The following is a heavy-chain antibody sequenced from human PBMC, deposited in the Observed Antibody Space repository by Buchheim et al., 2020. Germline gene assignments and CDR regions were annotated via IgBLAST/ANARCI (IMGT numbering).Heavy chain of an antibody. J-gene: IGHJ6*02. Sequence: QLQLQESGPGLVKPSGTLSLTCTVSGGSINSSPYYWGWIRQPPGKGLEWIGSIYWSGATYYNPSLKSRVTISVDRSKSQFSLRLSSVTATDTAVYYCARVHSEGDYYYGMDVWGQGTT. CDR3: ARVHSEGDYYYGMDV. CDR2: IYWSGAT. CDR1: GGSINSSPYY. D-gene: IGHD2-21*01. V-gene: IGHV4-39*01.